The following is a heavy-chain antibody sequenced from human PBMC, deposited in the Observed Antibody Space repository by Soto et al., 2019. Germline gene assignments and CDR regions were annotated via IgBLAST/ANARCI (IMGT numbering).Heavy chain of an antibody. CDR2: VIPLFGTS. J-gene: IGHJ6*02. D-gene: IGHD3-16*01. Sequence: QVQLVQSGAEVKEPGSSVKVACQASGGAFSTYAISWVRQAPGQGLEWMGGVIPLFGTSNYLPKFQGRVSIAADRSTETVYMELSRLRFDDTAVYFCARELKSGGHCGMDVWGQGTTVTVSS. CDR1: GGAFSTYA. V-gene: IGHV1-69*06. CDR3: ARELKSGGHCGMDV.